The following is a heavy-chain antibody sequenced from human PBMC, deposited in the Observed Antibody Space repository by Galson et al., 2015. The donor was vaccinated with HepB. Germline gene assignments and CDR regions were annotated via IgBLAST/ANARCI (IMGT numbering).Heavy chain of an antibody. CDR1: GFTFSSYG. CDR2: IWYDGSNK. CDR3: VRGKRGTDYDILTGRTEAYFYYGMDV. V-gene: IGHV3-33*01. J-gene: IGHJ6*02. Sequence: SLRLSCAASGFTFSSYGMHWVRQAPGKGLEWVAVIWYDGSNKYYADSVKGRFTISRDNSKNTLYLQMNSLRAEDTAVYYCVRGKRGTDYDILTGRTEAYFYYGMDVWGQGTTVTVSS. D-gene: IGHD3-9*01.